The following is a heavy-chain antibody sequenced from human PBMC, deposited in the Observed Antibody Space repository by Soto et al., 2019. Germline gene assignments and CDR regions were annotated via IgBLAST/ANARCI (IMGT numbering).Heavy chain of an antibody. CDR1: GGTFSTYA. CDR2: IIPMCGTA. D-gene: IGHD5-18*01. V-gene: IGHV1-69*12. Sequence: QVQLVQSGAEVKKPESSVKVSCKAPGGTFSTYAISWVRQAPGQGLEWMGGIIPMCGTANYAQRFQDRVTMTAEETTNTVYMELSSLRSEDTAVYFCASGIQLWLRRINTGYSGCGQGTLVTVSS. J-gene: IGHJ4*02. CDR3: ASGIQLWLRRINTGYSG.